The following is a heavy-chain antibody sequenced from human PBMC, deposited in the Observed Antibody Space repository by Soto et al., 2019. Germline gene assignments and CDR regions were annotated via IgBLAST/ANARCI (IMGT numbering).Heavy chain of an antibody. J-gene: IGHJ4*02. Sequence: EVQLLESGGGLVQPGGSLRLSCAASGFTIGSYAMTWVRQAPGKGLEWVSTISGSGGTTYYGDSVKGRFTISRDNYKNTLYLQMNSLRAEDTAVYYCAKVPVVNYSGSSGSDYFDYWGQGTLVTVSS. D-gene: IGHD3-22*01. CDR3: AKVPVVNYSGSSGSDYFDY. CDR2: ISGSGGTT. CDR1: GFTIGSYA. V-gene: IGHV3-23*01.